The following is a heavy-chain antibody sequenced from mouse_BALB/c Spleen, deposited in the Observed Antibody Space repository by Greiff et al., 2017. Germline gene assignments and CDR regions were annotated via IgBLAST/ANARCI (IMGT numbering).Heavy chain of an antibody. CDR2: INPGSGGT. J-gene: IGHJ3*01. D-gene: IGHD2-10*02. V-gene: IGHV1-54*01. Sequence: QVQLKESGAELVRPGTSVKVSCKASGYAFTNYLIELVKQRPGQGLEWIGVINPGSGGTNYNEKFKGKATLTADKSSSTAYMQLSSLTSDDSAVYFCARREYGNYAAYWGQGTLVTVSA. CDR3: ARREYGNYAAY. CDR1: GYAFTNYL.